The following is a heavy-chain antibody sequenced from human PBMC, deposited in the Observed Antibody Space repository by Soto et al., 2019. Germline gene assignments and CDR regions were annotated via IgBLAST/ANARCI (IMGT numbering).Heavy chain of an antibody. D-gene: IGHD6-13*01. CDR3: ARGQFRYSSFYYYYGMEV. CDR2: INHSGST. V-gene: IGHV4-34*01. Sequence: PXETLSLTFAVYGGSFSGYYWSGIRQPPGKGLEWIGEINHSGSTNYNPSLKSRVTISVDTSKNQFSLKLSSVTAADTAVYYCARGQFRYSSFYYYYGMEVWGQGTTVTVSS. CDR1: GGSFSGYY. J-gene: IGHJ6*02.